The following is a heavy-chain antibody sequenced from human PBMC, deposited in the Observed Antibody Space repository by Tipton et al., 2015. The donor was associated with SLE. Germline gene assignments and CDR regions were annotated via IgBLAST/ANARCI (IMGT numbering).Heavy chain of an antibody. J-gene: IGHJ4*02. D-gene: IGHD5-18*01. V-gene: IGHV1-24*01. Sequence: QSGPEVKKPGASVRVSCKVSGYTLSELSMHWVRQAPGKGLEWMGGFDPEKGETIYAQKFQGRVTMTEDTSTDTAYMELSSLRSDDTAVYYCARGLRGSTYGTFDNWGQGTLVTVSS. CDR3: ARGLRGSTYGTFDN. CDR2: FDPEKGET. CDR1: GYTLSELS.